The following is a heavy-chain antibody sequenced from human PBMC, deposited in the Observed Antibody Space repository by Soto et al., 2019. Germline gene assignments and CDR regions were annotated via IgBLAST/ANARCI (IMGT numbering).Heavy chain of an antibody. CDR1: GFTFSSYA. CDR2: ISNSDGST. Sequence: EVQVLESGGGLVQPGGSLRLSCAASGFTFSSYAMSWVRQAPGKGLEWVSGISNSDGSTYYADSVKGRFTISRDNSKDTLYLQMNSLRAEDTAVYYCAKEAVERRFGFDYWGEGTLVTVSS. D-gene: IGHD1-1*01. V-gene: IGHV3-23*01. J-gene: IGHJ4*02. CDR3: AKEAVERRFGFDY.